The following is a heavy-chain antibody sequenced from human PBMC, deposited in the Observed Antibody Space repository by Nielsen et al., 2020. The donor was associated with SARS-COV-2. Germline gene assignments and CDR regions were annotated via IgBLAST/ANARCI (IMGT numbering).Heavy chain of an antibody. CDR3: ARDRFGDSWFDP. CDR2: IYYSGST. CDR1: GGSISSYY. J-gene: IGHJ5*02. Sequence: SETLSLTCTVSGGSISSYYWSWIRQPPGKGLEWIGYIYYSGSTNYNPSLKSRVTISVDTSKNQFSLKLSSVTAADTAVYYCARDRFGDSWFDPWGQGTLGTVSS. D-gene: IGHD3-10*01. V-gene: IGHV4-59*01.